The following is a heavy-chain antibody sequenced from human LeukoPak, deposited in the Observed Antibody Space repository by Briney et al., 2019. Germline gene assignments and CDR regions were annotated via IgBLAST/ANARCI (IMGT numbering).Heavy chain of an antibody. CDR2: ISYDGSNK. D-gene: IGHD6-13*01. V-gene: IGHV3-30-3*01. Sequence: GRSLRLSCAASGSTFSNYAMHWVRQAPGKGLEWVAVISYDGSNKYYADSVKGRFTISRDNSKNTLYLQMNSLRAEDTAVYYCAKSGIAAAGQRGYFDYWGQGTLVTVSS. CDR3: AKSGIAAAGQRGYFDY. J-gene: IGHJ4*02. CDR1: GSTFSNYA.